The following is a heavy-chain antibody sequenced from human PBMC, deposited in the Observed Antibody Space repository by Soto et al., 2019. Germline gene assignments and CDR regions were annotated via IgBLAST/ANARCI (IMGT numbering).Heavy chain of an antibody. J-gene: IGHJ4*02. CDR1: GFTFSSYS. D-gene: IGHD3-10*01. CDR2: ISSSSSYI. Sequence: GGSLRLSCAASGFTFSSYSMNWVRQAPGKGLEWVSSISSSSSYIYYADSVKGRFTISRDNAKNSLYLQMNSLRAEDTAVYYCARDYYGSGSYYLFDYWGQGTLVTVSS. CDR3: ARDYYGSGSYYLFDY. V-gene: IGHV3-21*01.